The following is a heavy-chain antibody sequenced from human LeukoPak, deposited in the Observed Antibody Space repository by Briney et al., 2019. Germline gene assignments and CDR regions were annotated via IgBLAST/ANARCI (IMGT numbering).Heavy chain of an antibody. CDR2: LYHSGRA. D-gene: IGHD3-10*01. Sequence: SGTLSLTCTVTGYSISSGYFWGWIRQPPGKGLEWIGSLYHSGRAYINPSLKSRVTMSLDTSKNQFSLKLSSVTAADTSVYYCARLRYYGSGSYPMTGNWFAPWGQGTLVTVSS. CDR3: ARLRYYGSGSYPMTGNWFAP. J-gene: IGHJ5*02. V-gene: IGHV4-38-2*02. CDR1: GYSISSGYF.